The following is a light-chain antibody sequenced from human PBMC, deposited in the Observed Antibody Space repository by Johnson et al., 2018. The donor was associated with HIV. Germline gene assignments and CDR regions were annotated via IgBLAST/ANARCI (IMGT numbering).Light chain of an antibody. CDR2: DNN. Sequence: QSVLTQPPSVSAAPGQNVNISCSGCSSNIGSNYVSWYQQLPGTAPKLLIYDNNKRPSGIPDRFSGSQSGTSATLGITGLKTGDEADYSCGTWDRTLSAYVFGTGTKVTVL. CDR1: SSNIGSNY. V-gene: IGLV1-51*01. J-gene: IGLJ1*01. CDR3: GTWDRTLSAYV.